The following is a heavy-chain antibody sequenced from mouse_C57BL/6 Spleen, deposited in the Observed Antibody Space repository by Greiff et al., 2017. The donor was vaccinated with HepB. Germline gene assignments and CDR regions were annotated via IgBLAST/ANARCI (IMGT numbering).Heavy chain of an antibody. J-gene: IGHJ4*01. V-gene: IGHV1-42*01. CDR2: INPSTGGT. CDR1: GYSFTGYY. D-gene: IGHD2-2*01. Sequence: EVQLQQSGPELVKPGASVKISCKASGYSFTGYYMNWVKQSPEKSLEWIGEINPSTGGTTYNQKFKAKATLTVDKSSSTAYMQLKSLTSEDSAVYYCARNGYALYYAMDYWGQGTSVTVSS. CDR3: ARNGYALYYAMDY.